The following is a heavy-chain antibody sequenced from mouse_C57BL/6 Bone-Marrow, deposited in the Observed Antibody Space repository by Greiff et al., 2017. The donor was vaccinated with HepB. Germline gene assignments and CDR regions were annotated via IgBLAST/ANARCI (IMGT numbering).Heavy chain of an antibody. CDR3: ARRDCYGSSSFAY. J-gene: IGHJ3*01. V-gene: IGHV2-2*01. D-gene: IGHD1-1*01. CDR1: GFSLTSYG. Sequence: VKLMESGPGLVQPSQSLSITCTVSGFSLTSYGVHWVRQSPGKGLEWLGVIWSGGSTDYNAAFISRLSISKDNSKSQVFFKMNSLQADDTAIYYCARRDCYGSSSFAYWGQGTLVTVSA. CDR2: IWSGGST.